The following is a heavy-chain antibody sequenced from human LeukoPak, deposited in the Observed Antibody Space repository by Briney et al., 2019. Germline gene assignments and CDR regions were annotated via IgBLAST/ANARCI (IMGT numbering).Heavy chain of an antibody. CDR2: IYYSGST. CDR3: ARHGRAAIVDY. J-gene: IGHJ4*02. Sequence: SETLSLTCTVSGGSISSYYWSWIRQPPGKGPEWIGYIYYSGSTNYNPSLKSRVTISVDTSKNQFSLKLSSVTAADTAVYYCARHGRAAIVDYWGQGTLVTVSS. V-gene: IGHV4-59*08. CDR1: GGSISSYY. D-gene: IGHD5-18*01.